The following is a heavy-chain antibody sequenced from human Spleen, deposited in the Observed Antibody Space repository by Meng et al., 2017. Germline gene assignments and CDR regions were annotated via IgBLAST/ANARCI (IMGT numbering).Heavy chain of an antibody. V-gene: IGHV3-33*01. CDR1: GFTFSSYG. J-gene: IGHJ6*02. CDR3: ARDPLEQQLVVVLWRYYGMDV. Sequence: GESLKISCAASGFTFSSYGMHWVRQAPGKGLEWVAVIWYDGSNKYYADSVKGRFTISRDNSKNTLYLQMNSLRAEDTAVYYCARDPLEQQLVVVLWRYYGMDVWGQGTTVTVSS. D-gene: IGHD6-13*01. CDR2: IWYDGSNK.